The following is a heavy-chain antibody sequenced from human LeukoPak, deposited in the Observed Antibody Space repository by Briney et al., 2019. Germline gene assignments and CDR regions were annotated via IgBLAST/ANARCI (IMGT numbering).Heavy chain of an antibody. CDR2: ISTRSSMI. D-gene: IGHD6-19*01. J-gene: IGHJ4*02. CDR3: AKDALSGWYGYSDY. Sequence: GGSLRLSCAASGFTFSSYNMNWVRQAPGKGLEWVSYISTRSSMIYYADSVKGRFTISRGNSKNTLFLQMNSLRAEDTAVYHCAKDALSGWYGYSDYWGQGTLVTVSS. CDR1: GFTFSSYN. V-gene: IGHV3-48*01.